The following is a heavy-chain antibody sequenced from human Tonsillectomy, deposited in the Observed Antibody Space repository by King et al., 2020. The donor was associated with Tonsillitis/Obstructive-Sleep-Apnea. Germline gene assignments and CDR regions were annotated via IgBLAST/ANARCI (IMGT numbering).Heavy chain of an antibody. D-gene: IGHD3-3*01. CDR2: LFVDGRFRVK. CDR1: GFSFSPYA. CDR3: ARGGGVSGVVIPFDY. J-gene: IGHJ4*02. V-gene: IGHV3-33*01. Sequence: LVASCVVLLPPLISLSVSFSASGFSFSPYAMHMLLHCACTSLYFVPFLFVDGRFRVKYYADSVDGRFTISRDNSKNTLYLQMSSLRDDDTAVYYCARGGGVSGVVIPFDYWGQGTLVTVSS.